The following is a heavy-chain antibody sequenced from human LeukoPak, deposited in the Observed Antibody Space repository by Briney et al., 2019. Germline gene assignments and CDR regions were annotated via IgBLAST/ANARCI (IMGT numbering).Heavy chain of an antibody. CDR2: IYHSGST. J-gene: IGHJ3*02. CDR1: GYSISSGYY. Sequence: SETLSLTCTVSGYSISSGYYWGWIRQPPGKGLEWIGSIYHSGSTYYNPSLKSRVTISVDTSKNQFSLKLSSVTAADTAVYYCARDRDGYDYAFDIWGQGTMVTVSS. D-gene: IGHD5-24*01. CDR3: ARDRDGYDYAFDI. V-gene: IGHV4-38-2*02.